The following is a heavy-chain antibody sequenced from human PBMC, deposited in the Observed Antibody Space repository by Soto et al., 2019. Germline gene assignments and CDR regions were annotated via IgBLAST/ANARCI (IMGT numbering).Heavy chain of an antibody. CDR2: ISYSGST. V-gene: IGHV4-31*03. J-gene: IGHJ5*02. D-gene: IGHD3-10*01. CDR1: GGSISSGGYY. Sequence: QVQLQESGPGLVKPSQTLSLTCTVSGGSISSGGYYWSWIRQHPGKGLEWIGDISYSGSTYYNPSLKSRVTITGDTSKNQCSLKLSSVTAADTAGYYGARSVTPWGQGTLVTVSS. CDR3: ARSVTP.